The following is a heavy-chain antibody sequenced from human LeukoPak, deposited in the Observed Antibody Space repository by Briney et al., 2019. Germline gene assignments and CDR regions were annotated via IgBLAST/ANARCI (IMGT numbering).Heavy chain of an antibody. CDR2: MSYDGSNK. CDR3: ARGPPRSASYYLGLFDP. Sequence: GGSLRLSCAASGFAFSTYAMHWVRQAPGKGLDWVAVMSYDGSNKYYANSVKGRFTVSRDNSKNTLYLQMNSLRAEDTAVYYCARGPPRSASYYLGLFDPWGPGTLVTVSS. D-gene: IGHD3-10*01. J-gene: IGHJ5*02. V-gene: IGHV3-30-3*01. CDR1: GFAFSTYA.